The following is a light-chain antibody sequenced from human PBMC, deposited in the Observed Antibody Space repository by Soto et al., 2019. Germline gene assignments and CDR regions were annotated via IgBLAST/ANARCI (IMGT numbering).Light chain of an antibody. Sequence: QSALTQPASVSGSPGQSITISCTGTSSDVGSYNLVSWYQQHPGKAPKLMIYEVSKRPSRVSNRFSASKSGNTASLTISGLQDEDEADYYCSSYTSSSTWVFGGGTKLTVL. CDR2: EVS. CDR3: SSYTSSSTWV. CDR1: SSDVGSYNL. V-gene: IGLV2-14*02. J-gene: IGLJ3*02.